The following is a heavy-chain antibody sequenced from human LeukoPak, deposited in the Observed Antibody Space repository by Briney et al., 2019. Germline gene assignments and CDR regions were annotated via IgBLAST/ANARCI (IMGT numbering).Heavy chain of an antibody. Sequence: ASVNVSCKVSGYTLTELSMHWVRQAPGKGLEWMGGFDPEDGETIYAQKFQGIVTMTEDTSTDTAYMELSSLRSEDTAVYYCATPLSGSGWYDYYYGMDVWGQGTTVTVSS. J-gene: IGHJ6*02. D-gene: IGHD6-19*01. CDR2: FDPEDGET. V-gene: IGHV1-24*01. CDR3: ATPLSGSGWYDYYYGMDV. CDR1: GYTLTELS.